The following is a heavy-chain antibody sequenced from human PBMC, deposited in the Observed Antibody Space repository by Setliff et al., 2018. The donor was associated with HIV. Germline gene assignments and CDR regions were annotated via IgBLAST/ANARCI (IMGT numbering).Heavy chain of an antibody. CDR2: IYWDDDK. CDR1: GFSLSTTGVG. CDR3: AHRRPGPVAVAVNGDAFDF. V-gene: IGHV2-5*02. Sequence: SGPTLVNPTQTLTLTCTFSGFSLSTTGVGVGWIRQPPGKALECLALIYWDDDKRHSPSLKNRLTITKDTSKNQVVLTLTNMDPVDTATYYCAHRRPGPVAVAVNGDAFDFWGQGTMVTVSS. D-gene: IGHD6-13*01. J-gene: IGHJ3*01.